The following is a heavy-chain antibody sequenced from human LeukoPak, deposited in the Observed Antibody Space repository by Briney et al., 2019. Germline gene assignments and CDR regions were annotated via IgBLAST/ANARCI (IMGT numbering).Heavy chain of an antibody. J-gene: IGHJ4*02. V-gene: IGHV4-34*01. D-gene: IGHD4-17*01. Sequence: SETLSLTCAVYSVSFSGYYWSWIRQPPGKGLEWIGEINHSGSTNYNPSLKSRVTISVDTSKNQFSLKLSSVTAADTAVYYCASGDYGDYIDYWGQGTLVTVSS. CDR3: ASGDYGDYIDY. CDR1: SVSFSGYY. CDR2: INHSGST.